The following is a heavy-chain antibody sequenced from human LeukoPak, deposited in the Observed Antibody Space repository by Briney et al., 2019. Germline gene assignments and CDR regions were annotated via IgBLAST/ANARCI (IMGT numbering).Heavy chain of an antibody. Sequence: GGSLRLSCAASGFTFSSYGMHGARQAPGKGLEWVAVKWYDGSNKCYADSVKGRFTISRDNSKNTLYLQMNSLRAEDTAVYYCAKDGSSGWYYDYWGQGTLVTVSS. J-gene: IGHJ4*02. CDR3: AKDGSSGWYYDY. D-gene: IGHD6-19*01. V-gene: IGHV3-33*06. CDR2: KWYDGSNK. CDR1: GFTFSSYG.